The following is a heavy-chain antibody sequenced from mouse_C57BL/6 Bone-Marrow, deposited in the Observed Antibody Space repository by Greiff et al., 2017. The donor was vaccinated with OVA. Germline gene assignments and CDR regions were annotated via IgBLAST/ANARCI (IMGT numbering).Heavy chain of an antibody. CDR1: GYTFTSYW. Sequence: VQLQQSGAELVKPGASVKVSCKASGYTFTSYWMHWVKQRPGQGLEWIGRIHPSDSDTNYNQKFKGKATLTVDKSSSTAYMQLSSLTSEDSAVYYCAIETLLYYYGSSYGYFDYWGQGTTLTVSS. CDR2: IHPSDSDT. V-gene: IGHV1-74*01. D-gene: IGHD1-1*01. CDR3: AIETLLYYYGSSYGYFDY. J-gene: IGHJ2*01.